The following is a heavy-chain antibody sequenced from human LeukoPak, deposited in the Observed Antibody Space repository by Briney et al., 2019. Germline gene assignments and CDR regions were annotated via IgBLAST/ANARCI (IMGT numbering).Heavy chain of an antibody. J-gene: IGHJ4*02. D-gene: IGHD6-13*01. CDR1: GFTFSRYW. CDR3: ARELASGD. Sequence: PGGSLRLSCAASGFTFSRYWMHWVRQAPGKGLMWVSRISPDGSTTLYADSVKGRFTISRGNAKNTLYLQMNSLGAEDTAVYYCARELASGDWGQGTLVTVSS. V-gene: IGHV3-74*03. CDR2: ISPDGSTT.